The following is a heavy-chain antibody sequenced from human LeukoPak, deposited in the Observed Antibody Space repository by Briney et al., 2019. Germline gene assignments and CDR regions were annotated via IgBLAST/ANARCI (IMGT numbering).Heavy chain of an antibody. D-gene: IGHD6-6*01. Sequence: GGSLRLSCAASGFTFSSYAMHWVRQAPGKGLEWVAVISYDGSNKYYADSVKGRFTISRDNSKNTLYLQMNSLRAEDTAVYYCARSFPYSSSAVDYWGQGTLVTVSS. CDR2: ISYDGSNK. CDR1: GFTFSSYA. J-gene: IGHJ4*02. V-gene: IGHV3-30-3*01. CDR3: ARSFPYSSSAVDY.